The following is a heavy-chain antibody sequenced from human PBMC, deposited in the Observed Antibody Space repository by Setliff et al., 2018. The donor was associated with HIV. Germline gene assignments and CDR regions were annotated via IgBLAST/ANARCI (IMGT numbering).Heavy chain of an antibody. Sequence: ASVKVSCKTSGDTFTSYDINGVRQAAGHGLEWRGWRTPYSGNTGYAQKFQGRVSMTRNTSISTAYMELSSLRSEEAAVYYCARVGSYWTQSDYWGQGTLVTVSS. CDR1: GDTFTSYD. D-gene: IGHD2-15*01. V-gene: IGHV1-8*02. CDR3: ARVGSYWTQSDY. J-gene: IGHJ4*01. CDR2: RTPYSGNT.